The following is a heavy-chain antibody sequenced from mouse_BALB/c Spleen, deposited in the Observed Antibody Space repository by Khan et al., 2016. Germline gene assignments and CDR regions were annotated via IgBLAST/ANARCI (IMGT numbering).Heavy chain of an antibody. J-gene: IGHJ4*01. CDR2: INPDSSTI. CDR1: GFDFSRYW. CDR3: ARLGYYGTMDY. D-gene: IGHD1-1*01. Sequence: EVKLLESGGGLVQPGGSLKLSCAASGFDFSRYWMSWVRQAPGKGLEWIGEINPDSSTINYTPSLKDKFIIPRDNAKNTLYLQMSKVRSDDTALYYCARLGYYGTMDYWGQGTSVTVSS. V-gene: IGHV4-1*02.